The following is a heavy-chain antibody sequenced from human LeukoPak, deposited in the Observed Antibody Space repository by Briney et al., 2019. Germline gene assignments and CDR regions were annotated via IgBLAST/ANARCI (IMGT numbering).Heavy chain of an antibody. V-gene: IGHV1-69*04. D-gene: IGHD6-6*01. CDR3: ARDPYSSSSPDFDY. J-gene: IGHJ4*02. Sequence: GSSVKVSYKASGGTFSSYTISWVRQAPGQGLEWMGRIIPILGIANYAQKFQGRVTITADKSTSTAYMELSSLRSEDTAVYYCARDPYSSSSPDFDYWGQGTLVTVSS. CDR2: IIPILGIA. CDR1: GGTFSSYT.